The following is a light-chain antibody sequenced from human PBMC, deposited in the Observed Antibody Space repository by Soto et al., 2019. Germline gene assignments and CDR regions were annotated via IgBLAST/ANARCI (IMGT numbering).Light chain of an antibody. V-gene: IGLV2-14*01. CDR3: SSYTTSSTRV. CDR2: EVS. CDR1: SSDVGAYNY. Sequence: QSALTQPASVSGSPGQSITISCTGTSSDVGAYNYVSWYQQHPGKAPKLMIYEVSYRPSGVSDRFSGSKSGYTASLTISGLQAEDEADYYCSSYTTSSTRVFGTGTKLTVL. J-gene: IGLJ1*01.